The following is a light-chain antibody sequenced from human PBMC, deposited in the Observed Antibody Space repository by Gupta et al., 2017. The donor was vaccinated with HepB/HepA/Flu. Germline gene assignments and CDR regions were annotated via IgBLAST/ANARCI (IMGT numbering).Light chain of an antibody. Sequence: QSSLTKLRSVSGSPGQSVTLACAGTRSDVGGSNYVSWYQQPPGKAPKLMIYDVSKRPSGVPDRFSGSKSGNTASLTISGLQAEDEADYYCCSYEGSYTGRVFGTGTKVTVL. CDR2: DVS. CDR1: RSDVGGSNY. CDR3: CSYEGSYTGRV. J-gene: IGLJ1*01. V-gene: IGLV2-11*01.